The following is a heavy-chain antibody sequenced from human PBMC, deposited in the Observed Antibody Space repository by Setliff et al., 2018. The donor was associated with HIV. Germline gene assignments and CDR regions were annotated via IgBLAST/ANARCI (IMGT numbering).Heavy chain of an antibody. V-gene: IGHV4-4*02. D-gene: IGHD2-2*01. CDR3: ARGHCSGTNCYGVDYYGMDV. Sequence: KASETLSLTCAVSGGSISSDNWWTWVRQPPGKGLEWIGEIYHSEYTNYNASLKSRVSMSVDESKNQFSLKLTSVTAADTAVYYCARGHCSGTNCYGVDYYGMDVWGQGTTVTVSS. CDR1: GGSISSDNW. J-gene: IGHJ6*02. CDR2: IYHSEYT.